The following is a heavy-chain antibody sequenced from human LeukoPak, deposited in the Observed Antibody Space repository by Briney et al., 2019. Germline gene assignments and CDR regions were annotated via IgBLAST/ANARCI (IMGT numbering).Heavy chain of an antibody. D-gene: IGHD5-18*01. CDR1: GFAFGSFV. CDR3: AKDQEGWIRYYFDY. CDR2: IRSSGGDT. Sequence: PGGSLRLSCAASGFAFGSFVMSWVRQAPAKGLEWVSTIRSSGGDTYYADSVKGRFTISRDNSKNTLYLQMNSLRAEDTAVYYCAKDQEGWIRYYFDYWGQGTLVTVSS. V-gene: IGHV3-23*01. J-gene: IGHJ4*02.